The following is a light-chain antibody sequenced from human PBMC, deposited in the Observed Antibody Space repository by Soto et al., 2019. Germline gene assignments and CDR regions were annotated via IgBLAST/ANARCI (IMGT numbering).Light chain of an antibody. CDR3: CSYAGSYTWV. CDR2: DVT. J-gene: IGLJ3*02. CDR1: SSDVDGYNY. Sequence: QSALTQPRSVSGSPGQSVTISCTGTSSDVDGYNYVSWYQQYPGKAPKLMIYDVTERPSGVPHRFSGSKSSYTASLTISGLQAEDEADYYCCSYAGSYTWVFGGGTKLTVL. V-gene: IGLV2-11*01.